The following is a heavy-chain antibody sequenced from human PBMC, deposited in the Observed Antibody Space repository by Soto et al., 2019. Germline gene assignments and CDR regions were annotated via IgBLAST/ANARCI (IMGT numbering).Heavy chain of an antibody. V-gene: IGHV3-9*01. CDR1: GFTFDDYA. CDR2: ISWNSGSI. CDR3: AKDRTEGYSSGWYVDY. J-gene: IGHJ4*02. D-gene: IGHD6-19*01. Sequence: EVQLVESGGGLVQPGRSLRLSCAASGFTFDDYAMHWVRQAPGKGLEWVSGISWNSGSIGYADSVKGRFTISRDNAKYSLYLQMNSLRAEDTALYYCAKDRTEGYSSGWYVDYWGQGTLVTVSS.